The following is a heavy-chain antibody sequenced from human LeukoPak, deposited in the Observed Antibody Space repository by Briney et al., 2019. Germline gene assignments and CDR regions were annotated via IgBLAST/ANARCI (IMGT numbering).Heavy chain of an antibody. D-gene: IGHD3-3*01. CDR1: GFTFSSYG. Sequence: PGGSLRLSCAASGFTFSSYGMHWVRQAPGKGLEWVAVISYDGSNKYYADTVKGRFTISRDNSKNTLYLQMNSLRAEDTAVYYCAKDGHLNYDFWSEAVWWGQGTLVTVSS. CDR3: AKDGHLNYDFWSEAVW. J-gene: IGHJ4*02. CDR2: ISYDGSNK. V-gene: IGHV3-30*18.